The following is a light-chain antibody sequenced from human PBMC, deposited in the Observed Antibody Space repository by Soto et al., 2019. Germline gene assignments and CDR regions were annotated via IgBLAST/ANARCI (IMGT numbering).Light chain of an antibody. CDR1: SSDVGGYNY. Sequence: ALTQPASVSGSPGQSITISCTGTSSDVGGYNYVSWYQQHPGKAPKLMIYAVTDRPSGVSSRFSGSKSGNTASLTISGLQAEDEADYYCSSYTSSSTLFGTGTKVTVL. CDR2: AVT. V-gene: IGLV2-14*01. J-gene: IGLJ1*01. CDR3: SSYTSSSTL.